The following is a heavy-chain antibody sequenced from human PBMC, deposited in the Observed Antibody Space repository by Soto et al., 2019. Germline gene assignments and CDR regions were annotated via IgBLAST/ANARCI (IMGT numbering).Heavy chain of an antibody. J-gene: IGHJ4*02. V-gene: IGHV3-53*01. CDR2: IYSDGRT. Sequence: EVHLVESGGGLIQPGGSLRLSCAASGFTVSSSYMSWVRQAPGKGLEWLSIIYSDGRTFYADSVKGRFTISRDNSKNTVDLQMSTLRVEDMAVYYCARDSISYGPGVNDYWGQGTLVTVS. D-gene: IGHD5-18*01. CDR1: GFTVSSSY. CDR3: ARDSISYGPGVNDY.